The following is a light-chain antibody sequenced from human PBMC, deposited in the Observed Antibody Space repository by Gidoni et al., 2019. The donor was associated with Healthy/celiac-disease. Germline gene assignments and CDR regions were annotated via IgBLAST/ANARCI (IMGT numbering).Light chain of an antibody. V-gene: IGKV3-20*01. CDR1: QSVSSSY. CDR3: QQYGSSPRT. CDR2: GAS. Sequence: LPLSPGERATLSCRASQSVSSSYLAWYQQKPGQAPRLLIYGASRRATGIPDRFSGSGSGTDFTLTISRLEPEDFAVYYCQQYGSSPRTFGQGTKVEIK. J-gene: IGKJ1*01.